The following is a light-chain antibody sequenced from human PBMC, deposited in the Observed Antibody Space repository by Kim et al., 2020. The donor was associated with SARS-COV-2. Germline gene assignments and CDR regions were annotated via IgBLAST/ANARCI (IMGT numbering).Light chain of an antibody. CDR1: QDVREY. J-gene: IGKJ4*01. Sequence: DIQMTQSPSSLSASVGDRVTITCQASQDVREYVNWYQQKPGKAPNLLIYDASKLETGVPTRFSGSGSGTDFSLTISSLQPEDIATYHCEQYHRRLSFGGGTKLEIK. V-gene: IGKV1-33*01. CDR3: EQYHRRLS. CDR2: DAS.